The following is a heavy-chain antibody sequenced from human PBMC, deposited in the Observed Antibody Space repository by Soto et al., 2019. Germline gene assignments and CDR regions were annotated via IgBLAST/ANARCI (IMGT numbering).Heavy chain of an antibody. V-gene: IGHV1-18*01. CDR1: GYTFTSYG. Sequence: ASVKVSCKASGYTFTSYGISWVRQAPGQGLEWMGWISAYNGNTNYAQKLQGRVTMTTDTSTSTAYMELRSLRSDDTAVYYCARVWIAAAGNVNYYYSMDVWGQGTTVTVSS. CDR3: ARVWIAAAGNVNYYYSMDV. J-gene: IGHJ6*02. D-gene: IGHD6-13*01. CDR2: ISAYNGNT.